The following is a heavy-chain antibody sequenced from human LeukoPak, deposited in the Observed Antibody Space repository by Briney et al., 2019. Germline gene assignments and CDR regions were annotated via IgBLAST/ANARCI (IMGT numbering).Heavy chain of an antibody. CDR1: GFTFSRHG. J-gene: IGHJ6*03. CDR3: ANGYYYYYMDV. CDR2: ISGSGDTT. Sequence: GGTLRLSCAASGFTFSRHGMNWVRQAPGKGLEWVSGISGSGDTTYYADSVKGRFTISRDNSKNTVYLQMNSLRAEDTAVYYCANGYYYYYMDVWGKGTTVTISS. V-gene: IGHV3-23*01.